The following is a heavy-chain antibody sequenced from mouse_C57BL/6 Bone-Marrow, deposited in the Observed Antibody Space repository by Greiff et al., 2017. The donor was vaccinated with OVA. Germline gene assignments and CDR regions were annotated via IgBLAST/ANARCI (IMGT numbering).Heavy chain of an antibody. D-gene: IGHD2-1*01. Sequence: EVKLQESGGDLVKPGGSLKLSCAASGFTFSSYGMSWVRQTPDKRLEWVATISSGGSYTYYPDSVKGRFTISRDNAKNTLYLQMSSLKSEDTAMYYCARSYGNYETWFAYWGQGTLVTVSA. CDR1: GFTFSSYG. CDR2: ISSGGSYT. V-gene: IGHV5-6*01. CDR3: ARSYGNYETWFAY. J-gene: IGHJ3*01.